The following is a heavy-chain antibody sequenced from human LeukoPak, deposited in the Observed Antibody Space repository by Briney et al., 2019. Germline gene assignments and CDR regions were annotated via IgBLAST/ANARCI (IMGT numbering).Heavy chain of an antibody. CDR3: ARSFMIVVVTPGYMDV. V-gene: IGHV3-30*01. J-gene: IGHJ6*03. D-gene: IGHD3-22*01. Sequence: GRSLRLSCAASGFTFSSYAMHWVRQAPGKGLEWVAVISYDGSNKYYADSVKGRFTISRDNSKNTLYLQMNSLRAEDMAVYYCARSFMIVVVTPGYMDVWGKGTTVTVSS. CDR1: GFTFSSYA. CDR2: ISYDGSNK.